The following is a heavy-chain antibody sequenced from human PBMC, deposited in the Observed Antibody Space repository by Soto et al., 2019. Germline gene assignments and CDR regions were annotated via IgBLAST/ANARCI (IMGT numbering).Heavy chain of an antibody. V-gene: IGHV1-2*04. Sequence: GPSVKVSCKASGYTFTGYYMHWVRQAPGQGLEWMGWINPNSGGTNYVQKFQGWVTMTRDTSISTAYMELSRLRSDDTAVYYCARDTSYYDFWSGYYGAFDIWGQGTMVTVSS. CDR2: INPNSGGT. CDR3: ARDTSYYDFWSGYYGAFDI. D-gene: IGHD3-3*01. J-gene: IGHJ3*02. CDR1: GYTFTGYY.